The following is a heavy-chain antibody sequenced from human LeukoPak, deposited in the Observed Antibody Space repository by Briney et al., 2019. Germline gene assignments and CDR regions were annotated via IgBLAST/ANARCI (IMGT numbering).Heavy chain of an antibody. D-gene: IGHD3-10*01. J-gene: IGHJ4*02. CDR1: GGSISGHY. CDR2: VHTTGGT. Sequence: SETLSLTCTVSGGSISGHYWSWIRQPAGKEREWIGRVHTTGGTNYNPSLRSRLTMSVDTSKNQFSLHLTSVTAADTAVYYCAKGGESSLPFDYWGQGTLVTVSS. V-gene: IGHV4-4*07. CDR3: AKGGESSLPFDY.